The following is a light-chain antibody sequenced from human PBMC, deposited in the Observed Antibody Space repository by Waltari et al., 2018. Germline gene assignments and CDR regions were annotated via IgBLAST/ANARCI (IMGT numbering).Light chain of an antibody. Sequence: TCRASQDVSNWLAWDQQKPGKAPKFLIYAASSLKIGVPSRFSGSGSGTDFTLTISSRQPDDFATYYCQQANTFPYTFGQGTKVEIK. CDR3: QQANTFPYT. CDR2: AAS. V-gene: IGKV1-12*01. J-gene: IGKJ2*01. CDR1: QDVSNW.